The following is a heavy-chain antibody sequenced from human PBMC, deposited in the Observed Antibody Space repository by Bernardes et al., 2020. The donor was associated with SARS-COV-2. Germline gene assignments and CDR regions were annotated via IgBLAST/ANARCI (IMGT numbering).Heavy chain of an antibody. Sequence: GGSLRLSCAASGFTFSNYAMSWVRQAPGKGLEWVSVISGSGGSTYYADSVKGRFTISRDNSKKTLHLQMNSLRAEDTAVYYCAKDAWKLSGSYGGAYDYWGQGTLLTVSS. D-gene: IGHD1-26*01. CDR1: GFTFSNYA. CDR2: ISGSGGST. V-gene: IGHV3-23*01. J-gene: IGHJ4*02. CDR3: AKDAWKLSGSYGGAYDY.